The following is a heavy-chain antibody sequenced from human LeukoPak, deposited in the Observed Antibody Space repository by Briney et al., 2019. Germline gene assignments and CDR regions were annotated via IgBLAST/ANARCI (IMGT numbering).Heavy chain of an antibody. Sequence: GGSLRLSCAASRFTFSNACMSWVRQAPGKGLEWVCRIKSKTSGGTTDYAAPGKGSFTISRADSKNTMYLQMNSLKTGETAVYYCTTDRGRSWFADNFQHWGQGTLVTVSS. D-gene: IGHD6-13*01. J-gene: IGHJ1*01. V-gene: IGHV3-15*01. CDR2: IKSKTSGGTT. CDR3: TTDRGRSWFADNFQH. CDR1: RFTFSNAC.